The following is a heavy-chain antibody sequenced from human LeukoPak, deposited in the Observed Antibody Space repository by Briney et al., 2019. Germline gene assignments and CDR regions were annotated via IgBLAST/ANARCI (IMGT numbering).Heavy chain of an antibody. CDR1: GGSISSSGYY. J-gene: IGHJ4*02. CDR3: STRDQSRTHVVPADY. CDR2: ISHSGNT. Sequence: PSETLSLTCTVSGGSISSSGYYWGWIRQSPGKGLEWIGSISHSGNTYYNPSLKSRVTISVDTSENQFSLKLNSVTAADTAVYYCSTRDQSRTHVVPADYWGQGTLVTVTS. D-gene: IGHD5/OR15-5a*01. V-gene: IGHV4-39*01.